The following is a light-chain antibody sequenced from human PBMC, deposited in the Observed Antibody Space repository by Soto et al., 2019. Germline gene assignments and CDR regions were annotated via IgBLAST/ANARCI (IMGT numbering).Light chain of an antibody. J-gene: IGLJ2*01. V-gene: IGLV2-23*01. Sequence: QSAVTQPASLSGSPGQSITISCTGTSSDIGSFNLVSWYQQFPGEVPKLIIYESYKRPSGISTRFSGSRSDNTASLTISGLHAEDEADYYCCCFAGSNTYIFGGGTKLTVL. CDR1: SSDIGSFNL. CDR2: ESY. CDR3: CCFAGSNTYI.